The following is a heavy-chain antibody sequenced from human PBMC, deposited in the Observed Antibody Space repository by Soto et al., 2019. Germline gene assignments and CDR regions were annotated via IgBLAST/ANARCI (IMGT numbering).Heavy chain of an antibody. J-gene: IGHJ6*02. V-gene: IGHV3-30-3*01. CDR1: GFTFSSYA. D-gene: IGHD3-10*01. Sequence: PGGSLRLSCAASGFTFSSYAMHWVRQAPGKGLEWVAVISYDGSNKYYADSVKGRFTISRDNSKNTLYLQMNSLRAEDTAVYYCARERRFFPTLSNYYYYGMDAWGQGTTVTVSS. CDR3: ARERRFFPTLSNYYYYGMDA. CDR2: ISYDGSNK.